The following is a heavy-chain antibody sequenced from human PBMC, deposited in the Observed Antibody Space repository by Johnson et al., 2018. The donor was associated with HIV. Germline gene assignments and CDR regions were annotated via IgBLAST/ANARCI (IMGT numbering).Heavy chain of an antibody. D-gene: IGHD3/OR15-3a*01. J-gene: IGHJ3*01. CDR2: ISFDGSNK. CDR1: GFTFSSYA. Sequence: HVQLVESGGGVVQPGRSLRLSCAASGFTFSSYAMHWVRQAPGKGLEWVAVISFDGSNKYYADSVKGLSTISRDNSNNTLFLQMNSLRADDTGVYYCAKDKFMFLDNPVDAFDVWGQGTMVTFSS. V-gene: IGHV3-30*04. CDR3: AKDKFMFLDNPVDAFDV.